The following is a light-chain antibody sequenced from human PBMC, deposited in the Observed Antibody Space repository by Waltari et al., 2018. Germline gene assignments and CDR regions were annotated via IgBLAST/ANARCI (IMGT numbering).Light chain of an antibody. CDR1: HDISNH. V-gene: IGKV1-33*01. CDR3: QQSDKLPPYS. CDR2: ATS. J-gene: IGKJ2*03. Sequence: DIQMTQSPSSLSASVGDRVTITCQASHDISNHLNWYQQKPGKAPKLLIYATSSLERGVPSRFSGSGSGTDFAFAISSLQPEDIATYYCQQSDKLPPYSFGQGTKLEIK.